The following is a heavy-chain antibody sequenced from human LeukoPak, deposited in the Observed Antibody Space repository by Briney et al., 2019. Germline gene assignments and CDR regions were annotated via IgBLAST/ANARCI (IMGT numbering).Heavy chain of an antibody. J-gene: IGHJ5*02. CDR3: AKDGYDFWSASQIDL. CDR1: GFTFSNYA. CDR2: ISVSDGGT. Sequence: GGSLRLSCAASGFTFSNYAMTWVRQAPGKGLEWVSAISVSDGGTYYSDSVTGRFTISRDNSKNTLYLQMTSLRTDDTAVYYCAKDGYDFWSASQIDLWGQGTLVTVSS. V-gene: IGHV3-23*01. D-gene: IGHD3-3*01.